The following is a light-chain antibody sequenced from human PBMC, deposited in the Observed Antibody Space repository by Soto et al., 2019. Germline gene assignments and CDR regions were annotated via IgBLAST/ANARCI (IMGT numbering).Light chain of an antibody. CDR1: QGISSY. V-gene: IGKV1-9*01. CDR2: AAS. Sequence: IQLTQSPSSLSASVGDRVTITCRASQGISSYLAWYQQKPGKAPKLLIYAASTLQSGVPSRFSGSGSGTDFTLTISILQPEEFATYYCQQLNSYPLTFGGGTKVEIK. J-gene: IGKJ4*01. CDR3: QQLNSYPLT.